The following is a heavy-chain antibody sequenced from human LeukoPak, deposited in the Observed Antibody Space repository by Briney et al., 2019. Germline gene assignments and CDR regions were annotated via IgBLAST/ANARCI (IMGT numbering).Heavy chain of an antibody. CDR3: AKISGPNSADETFDY. CDR2: ISYDSNIK. V-gene: IGHV3-30*18. Sequence: GGSLRLSCAASAFTFSSYGMHWVRLAPGKGLKWVAVISYDSNIKYYADSVKGRFSISRDNSKNTVYLQMNSLRAEDTAVYYCAKISGPNSADETFDYWGQGTLVTVSS. J-gene: IGHJ4*02. CDR1: AFTFSSYG. D-gene: IGHD5-12*01.